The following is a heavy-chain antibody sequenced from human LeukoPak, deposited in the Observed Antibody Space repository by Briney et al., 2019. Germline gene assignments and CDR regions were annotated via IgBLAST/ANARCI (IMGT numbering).Heavy chain of an antibody. J-gene: IGHJ4*02. CDR2: ISSTSGTK. CDR1: GFTFSPYS. D-gene: IGHD6-13*01. V-gene: IGHV3-48*04. Sequence: PGGSLRLSCAASGFTFSPYSMNWVRQAPGKGLEWVSYISSTSGTKYYADSVKGRIIISRDNAKNSLYLQMNSLRAEDTAVYYCASSIVADGTSPFDYWGQGTLVTVSS. CDR3: ASSIVADGTSPFDY.